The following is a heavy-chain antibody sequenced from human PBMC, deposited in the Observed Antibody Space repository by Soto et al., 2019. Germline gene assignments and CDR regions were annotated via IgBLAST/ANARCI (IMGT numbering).Heavy chain of an antibody. J-gene: IGHJ3*02. D-gene: IGHD6-13*01. CDR2: ISSSGSTI. CDR3: ARRLHGYSSSWYGAFDI. Sequence: PGGSLRLSCAASGFTFSSYEMNWVRQAPGKGLEWVSYISSSGSTIYYADSVKGRFTISRDNAKNSLYLQMNSLRAEDTAVYYCARRLHGYSSSWYGAFDIWGQGTMVTVSS. CDR1: GFTFSSYE. V-gene: IGHV3-48*03.